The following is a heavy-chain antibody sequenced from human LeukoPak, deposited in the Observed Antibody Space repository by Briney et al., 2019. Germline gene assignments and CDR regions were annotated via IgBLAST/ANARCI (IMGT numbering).Heavy chain of an antibody. CDR1: GYTFTSYD. V-gene: IGHV1-2*02. CDR3: ATGYCSITSCSSFDF. CDR2: INPNSGGT. D-gene: IGHD2-2*03. J-gene: IGHJ4*02. Sequence: ASVKVSCKASGYTFTSYDINWVRQATGQGLEWMGWINPNSGGTNYAQKFQGRVTMTRDTPINTAYMDLSRLRSDDTAVYYCATGYCSITSCSSFDFWGQGTLVTVSS.